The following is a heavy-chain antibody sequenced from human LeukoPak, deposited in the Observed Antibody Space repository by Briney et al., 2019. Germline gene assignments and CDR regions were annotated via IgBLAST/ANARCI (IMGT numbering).Heavy chain of an antibody. Sequence: PGQSRSPSCAASGFTFTMHAVSCVRQLAGEWLGWVSAISGSGGITSYADSGKGRFTISRDNSKNTLYLQMNSLRAEDTAVYYCAKGIHQWSSYMDVWGKGTTVTVSS. CDR1: GFTFTMHA. CDR3: AKGIHQWSSYMDV. V-gene: IGHV3-23*01. D-gene: IGHD5-18*01. CDR2: ISGSGGIT. J-gene: IGHJ6*03.